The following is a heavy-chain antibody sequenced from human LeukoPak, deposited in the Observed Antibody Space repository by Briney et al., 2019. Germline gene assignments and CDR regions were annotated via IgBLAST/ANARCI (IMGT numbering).Heavy chain of an antibody. V-gene: IGHV4-31*03. J-gene: IGHJ6*02. Sequence: NPSQTLSLTCTVSGGSISSGGYYWSWIRQHPGKGLEWIGYIYYSGSTYYNPSLKSRVTISVDTSKNQFSLKLSSVTAADTAVYYCARGGSGYDLHRYYYGMDVWGQGTTVTVSS. CDR1: GGSISSGGYY. D-gene: IGHD5-12*01. CDR2: IYYSGST. CDR3: ARGGSGYDLHRYYYGMDV.